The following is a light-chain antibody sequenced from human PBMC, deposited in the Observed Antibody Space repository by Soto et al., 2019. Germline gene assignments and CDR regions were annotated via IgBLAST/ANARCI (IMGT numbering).Light chain of an antibody. CDR3: SSYTSSSTYV. Sequence: QSALTQPDSVSGSPGQSITISCTGTSSDVGGYNYVSGYQQHPGKAPKLMIYEVSNRPSGVSNRFSGSKTGNTASLTISGLQAEDEADNYCSSYTSSSTYVFGTGNKLTVL. CDR1: SSDVGGYNY. J-gene: IGLJ1*01. CDR2: EVS. V-gene: IGLV2-14*01.